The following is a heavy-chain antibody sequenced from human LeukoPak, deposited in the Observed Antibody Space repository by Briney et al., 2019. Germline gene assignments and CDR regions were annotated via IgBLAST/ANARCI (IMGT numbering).Heavy chain of an antibody. CDR1: GSTFDNYA. CDR3: AKDVSLGFCSGGSCSVHFDY. D-gene: IGHD2-15*01. CDR2: ISWNSGRT. V-gene: IGHV3-9*03. J-gene: IGHJ4*02. Sequence: GRSLRLSCAASGSTFDNYAMHWVRQAPGKGLEWVSGISWNSGRTGYVASVKGRFTISRDNAKNSLYLQMDRLRAEDMALYYCAKDVSLGFCSGGSCSVHFDYWGQGTLVTVSS.